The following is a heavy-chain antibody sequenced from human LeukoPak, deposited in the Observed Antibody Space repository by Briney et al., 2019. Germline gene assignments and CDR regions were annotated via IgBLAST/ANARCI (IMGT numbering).Heavy chain of an antibody. Sequence: GGSLRLSCAASGFTFSSYGMHWVRQAPGKGLEWVAVIWYDGSDKYYADSVKGRFTISRDNSKNTLYLQMNSLRVEDTAVYYCAKGHSAYGTGFDFWGQGTLVTVSS. CDR3: AKGHSAYGTGFDF. V-gene: IGHV3-33*06. CDR2: IWYDGSDK. D-gene: IGHD5-12*01. CDR1: GFTFSSYG. J-gene: IGHJ4*02.